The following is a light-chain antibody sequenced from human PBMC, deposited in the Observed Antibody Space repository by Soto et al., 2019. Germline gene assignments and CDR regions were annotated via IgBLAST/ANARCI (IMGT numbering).Light chain of an antibody. Sequence: EIVLTQSPATLSSFPGDRVTLSCRASQAVNTRLAWYQHRPGQAPRLLIYLASNRAAGVPARFSGSGSGTDFTLTISDVEPEDFAVYYCQQYSKWPPHFGPGTTVDIK. CDR3: QQYSKWPPH. CDR2: LAS. V-gene: IGKV3-11*01. CDR1: QAVNTR. J-gene: IGKJ3*01.